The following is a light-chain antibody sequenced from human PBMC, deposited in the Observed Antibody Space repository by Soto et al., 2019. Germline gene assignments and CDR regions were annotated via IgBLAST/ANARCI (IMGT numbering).Light chain of an antibody. J-gene: IGLJ2*01. V-gene: IGLV1-47*01. CDR1: SSNIGNNY. Sequence: QSVLTQPPSASGTPGQRVTISCSGSSSNIGNNYVYWYQMVPGTAPKLLIYRNNQRPSGVPDRFSGSRSGTSASLAISGLRSEDEADYYCAAWDDSLSGRGVFGGGTKLTVL. CDR2: RNN. CDR3: AAWDDSLSGRGV.